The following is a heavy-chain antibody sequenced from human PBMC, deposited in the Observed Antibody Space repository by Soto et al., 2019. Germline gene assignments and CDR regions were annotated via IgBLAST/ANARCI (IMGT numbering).Heavy chain of an antibody. V-gene: IGHV4-30-4*01. Sequence: SETLSLTCTVSGDSISSGNYYWNWIRQPPGKGLEWIGYIFYSRNTYYNPSPKSRVTISIDTSKNQFSLKLTSVTAADTAVYYCASAITRGMDVWGQGTTVTVSS. CDR2: IFYSRNT. CDR3: ASAITRGMDV. CDR1: GDSISSGNYY. J-gene: IGHJ6*02. D-gene: IGHD2-2*01.